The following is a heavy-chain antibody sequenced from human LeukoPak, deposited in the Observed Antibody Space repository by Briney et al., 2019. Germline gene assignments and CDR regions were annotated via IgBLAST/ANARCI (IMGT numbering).Heavy chain of an antibody. CDR2: IYYSGST. V-gene: IGHV4-39*07. CDR3: ARVWAPGYYYYMDV. D-gene: IGHD3-16*01. J-gene: IGHJ6*03. CDR1: GGSISSSSYY. Sequence: SETLSLTCTVSGGSISSSSYYWGWIRQPPGKGLEWIGSIYYSGSTHYNPSLKSRVTISVDTSKNQFSLKLSSVTAADTAVYYCARVWAPGYYYYMDVWGKGTTVTVSS.